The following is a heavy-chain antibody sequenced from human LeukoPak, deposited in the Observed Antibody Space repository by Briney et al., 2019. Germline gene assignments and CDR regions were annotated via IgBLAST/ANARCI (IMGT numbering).Heavy chain of an antibody. CDR1: EYALTGSGWY. CDR2: LHPNDGAT. Sequence: ASVKVSCKASEYALTGSGWYLYCLRQAPGQGLECVGSLHPNDGATGYAQKFQGRVAMTTDTSISTAYMELSRLRSDDTAVYYCARDLSAFGLGRSTQPSSWGQGTLVTVSS. D-gene: IGHD2-2*01. J-gene: IGHJ5*02. CDR3: ARDLSAFGLGRSTQPSS. V-gene: IGHV1-2*02.